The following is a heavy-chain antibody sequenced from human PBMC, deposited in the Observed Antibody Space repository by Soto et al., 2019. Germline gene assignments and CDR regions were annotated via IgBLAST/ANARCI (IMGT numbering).Heavy chain of an antibody. CDR3: AILAGQWPYFDY. D-gene: IGHD6-19*01. J-gene: IGHJ4*02. Sequence: QVQLQPWGAGLLKPSETLSLTCAVYGGSFSGYYWSWIRQPPGKGLEWIGEINHSGSTNYNPSLKSRVTMSVDTSKNQFSLKLNSVTAADTAVYYCAILAGQWPYFDYWGQGTLVTVSS. CDR1: GGSFSGYY. CDR2: INHSGST. V-gene: IGHV4-34*01.